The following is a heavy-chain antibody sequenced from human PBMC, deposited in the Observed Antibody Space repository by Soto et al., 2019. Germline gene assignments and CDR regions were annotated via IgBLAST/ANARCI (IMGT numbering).Heavy chain of an antibody. CDR1: GGTFSKFP. CDR3: AREQIPVDQCGGGALDL. D-gene: IGHD2-21*01. V-gene: IGHV1-69*06. J-gene: IGHJ3*01. CDR2: TIPFYGTA. Sequence: QVQLVQSGAEVKKPGSSVKVSCRASGGTFSKFPLNWVRRSPGQGLEGLGGTIPFYGTASYAQTFQGRVTFSADKATGTAYMELRSLRSEDTAVYYCAREQIPVDQCGGGALDLWGQGTMVAVAS.